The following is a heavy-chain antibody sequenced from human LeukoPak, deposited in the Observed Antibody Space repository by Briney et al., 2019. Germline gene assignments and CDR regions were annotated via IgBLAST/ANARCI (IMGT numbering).Heavy chain of an antibody. J-gene: IGHJ4*02. V-gene: IGHV1-18*01. CDR3: ARDRRAVAGSGFDY. D-gene: IGHD6-19*01. CDR2: ISAYNGNT. CDR1: GYTSTSYG. Sequence: ASVKVSCKASGYTSTSYGISWVRQAPGQGLEWMGWISAYNGNTNYAQKLQGRATMTTDTSTSTAYMELRSLRSDDTAVYYCARDRRAVAGSGFDYWGQGTLVTVSS.